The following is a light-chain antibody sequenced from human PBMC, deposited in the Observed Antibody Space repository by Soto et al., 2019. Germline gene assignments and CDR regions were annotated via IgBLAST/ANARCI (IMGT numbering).Light chain of an antibody. J-gene: IGKJ2*01. Sequence: AIQMTQSPSSLSASVGDRVTITCRASQDIRNDLGWYQQRPGKPPKVLIYAASNLQSGVLPRFSGSGSGTDFALTITSLQPEDFATYYCLQDYNRPYTFGQGTKLEF. CDR2: AAS. CDR1: QDIRND. CDR3: LQDYNRPYT. V-gene: IGKV1-6*01.